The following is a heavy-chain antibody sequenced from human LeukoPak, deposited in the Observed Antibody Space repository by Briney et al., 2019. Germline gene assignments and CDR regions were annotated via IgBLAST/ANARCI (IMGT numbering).Heavy chain of an antibody. CDR3: ARHESVYDFFFDY. V-gene: IGHV1-18*01. Sequence: ASVKVSCKASGYTFTSYDISWVPQAPGQGLEWMGWISAYNGYTNYAQMLQGRVTMTTDTSTSTAYMELRSLRSDDTAVYYCARHESVYDFFFDYWGQGTLVTVSS. D-gene: IGHD5/OR15-5a*01. CDR2: ISAYNGYT. CDR1: GYTFTSYD. J-gene: IGHJ4*02.